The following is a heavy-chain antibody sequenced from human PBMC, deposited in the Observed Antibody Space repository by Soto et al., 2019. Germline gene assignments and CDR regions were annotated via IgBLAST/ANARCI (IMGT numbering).Heavy chain of an antibody. Sequence: QAQLVQSGAEVKKPGASVKVSCKASGYTFTGYYMHWVRQAPGQGLEWMGWINPNSGGTNYAQKFQGWVTMTRDTSISTAYMELSRPRSDDTAVYYCAREAIVGATAFDYWGQGTLVTVSS. J-gene: IGHJ4*02. CDR3: AREAIVGATAFDY. CDR1: GYTFTGYY. V-gene: IGHV1-2*04. D-gene: IGHD1-26*01. CDR2: INPNSGGT.